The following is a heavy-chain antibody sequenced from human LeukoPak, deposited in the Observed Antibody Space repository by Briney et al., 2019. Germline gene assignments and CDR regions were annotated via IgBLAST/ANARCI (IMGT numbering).Heavy chain of an antibody. CDR2: INSDGSST. V-gene: IGHV3-74*01. CDR1: GFTFSSYW. D-gene: IGHD6-19*01. Sequence: GGSLRLSCAASGFTFSSYWMHWVRQAPGKGLVWVLRINSDGSSTSYADSVKGRFTISRDHAKNTLYLRMDSLRAEDTAVYYCASSPGIAVVWGQGPGVTVSS. J-gene: IGHJ4*02. CDR3: ASSPGIAVV.